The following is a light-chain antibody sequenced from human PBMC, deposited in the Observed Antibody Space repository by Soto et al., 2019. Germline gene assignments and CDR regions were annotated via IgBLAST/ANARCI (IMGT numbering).Light chain of an antibody. CDR1: SSDVGGYNY. Sequence: QSVLTQPASVSGSPGQSITISCTGTSSDVGGYNYVSWYQQHPGKAPKLMIYEVSKRPSGVPDRFSGSKSGNTASLTISGLQAEDEADYYCCSYAGSYTYVFGTGTKVTVL. J-gene: IGLJ1*01. CDR3: CSYAGSYTYV. CDR2: EVS. V-gene: IGLV2-11*01.